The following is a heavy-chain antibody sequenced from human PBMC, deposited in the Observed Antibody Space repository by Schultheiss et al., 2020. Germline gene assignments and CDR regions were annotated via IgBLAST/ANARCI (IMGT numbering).Heavy chain of an antibody. Sequence: GGSLRLSCAASGFTFSGSAMHWVRQASGKGLEWVGRIRSKANSYATAYAASVKGRFTISRDDSKNTAYLQMNSLKTEDTAVYYCTRYYYGSGSHNWFDPWGQGTLVTVSS. J-gene: IGHJ5*02. CDR3: TRYYYGSGSHNWFDP. CDR2: IRSKANSYAT. CDR1: GFTFSGSA. V-gene: IGHV3-73*01. D-gene: IGHD3-10*01.